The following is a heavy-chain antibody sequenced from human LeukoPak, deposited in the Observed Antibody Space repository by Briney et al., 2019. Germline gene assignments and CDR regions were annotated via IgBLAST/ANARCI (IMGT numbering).Heavy chain of an antibody. CDR2: ICPGDSDP. Sequence: GESLKTSCEAFGYSLTRYCIGWVRQIPGKGLGWMGIICPGDSDPTFGRSFEGQVTLSPNRFLDTALLPWSSLKASDTAMYYCARGLVPDYWGQGTLVTVSS. D-gene: IGHD6-19*01. CDR1: GYSLTRYC. J-gene: IGHJ4*02. CDR3: ARGLVPDY. V-gene: IGHV5-51*01.